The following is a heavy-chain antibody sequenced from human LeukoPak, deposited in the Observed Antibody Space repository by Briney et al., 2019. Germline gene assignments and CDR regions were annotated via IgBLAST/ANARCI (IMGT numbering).Heavy chain of an antibody. Sequence: GESLKISCKGSGYSFTSYWIGWVRQMPGKGLEWMGRIDPSDSYTNYSPSFQGHVTISADKSISTAYLQWSSLKASDTAMYYCARLPPRDYSNYPLGYYGMDVWGQGTTVTVSS. CDR1: GYSFTSYW. J-gene: IGHJ6*02. CDR2: IDPSDSYT. V-gene: IGHV5-10-1*01. CDR3: ARLPPRDYSNYPLGYYGMDV. D-gene: IGHD4-11*01.